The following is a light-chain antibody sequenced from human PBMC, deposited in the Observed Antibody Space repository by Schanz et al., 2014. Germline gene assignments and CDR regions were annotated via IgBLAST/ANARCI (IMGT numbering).Light chain of an antibody. CDR2: DAS. J-gene: IGKJ1*01. CDR3: QHYSVYPWT. CDR1: QSISSW. Sequence: DIQMTQSPSTLSASVGDRVTITCRASQSISSWLAWYQQKPGKAPKLLIYDASSLESGVPSRFSGSGSGTEFTLTISSLQPDDFATYYCQHYSVYPWTFGQGTRVEIK. V-gene: IGKV1-5*01.